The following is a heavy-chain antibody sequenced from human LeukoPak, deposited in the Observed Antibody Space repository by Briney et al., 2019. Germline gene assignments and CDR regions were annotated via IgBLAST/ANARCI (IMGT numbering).Heavy chain of an antibody. CDR3: AKDSGGYTYVFDY. CDR2: ISYDGSNK. V-gene: IGHV3-30*18. D-gene: IGHD5-18*01. Sequence: GGSLRLSCAASGFTFSSYGMHWVRQAPGKGLEWVAVISYDGSNKYYADSVKGRFTISRDNSKNTLYLQMNSLRTEDTAVYYCAKDSGGYTYVFDYWGQGTLVTVSS. CDR1: GFTFSSYG. J-gene: IGHJ4*02.